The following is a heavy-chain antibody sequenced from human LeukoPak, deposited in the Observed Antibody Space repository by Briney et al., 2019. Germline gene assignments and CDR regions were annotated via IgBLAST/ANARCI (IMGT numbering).Heavy chain of an antibody. CDR1: GASISSYY. Sequence: SETLSLTCAVSGASISSYYWSWIRQPPGKGLENIGYFHYSGSTNYNPSLESRVTISVDTSRKQFSLTLNSVTAADTAMYYCARLGLPNAFDIWGQGTMVTVSS. CDR2: FHYSGST. CDR3: ARLGLPNAFDI. D-gene: IGHD2-15*01. V-gene: IGHV4-59*08. J-gene: IGHJ3*02.